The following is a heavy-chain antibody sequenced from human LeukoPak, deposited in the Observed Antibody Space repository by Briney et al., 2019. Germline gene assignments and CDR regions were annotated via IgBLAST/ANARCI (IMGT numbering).Heavy chain of an antibody. D-gene: IGHD5-12*01. Sequence: SETLSLTCTISGGTISSYYWSWIRQPPGKGLEWIGYIYYTGSTNHNPSLKSRVTISVDTSKNQFSLKLSSVTAADTAVYYCARVVYSGYDFRGAMDVWGKGTTVTVSS. J-gene: IGHJ6*03. CDR3: ARVVYSGYDFRGAMDV. V-gene: IGHV4-59*01. CDR2: IYYTGST. CDR1: GGTISSYY.